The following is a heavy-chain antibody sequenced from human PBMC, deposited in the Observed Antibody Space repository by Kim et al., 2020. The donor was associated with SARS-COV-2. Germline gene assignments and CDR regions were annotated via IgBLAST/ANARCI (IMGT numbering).Heavy chain of an antibody. J-gene: IGHJ5*02. CDR2: IWYDGSNK. CDR1: GFTFSSYG. CDR3: ARDPFRTPSGNSWFDP. V-gene: IGHV3-33*01. Sequence: GGSLRLSCAASGFTFSSYGMHWVRQAPGKGLEWVAVIWYDGSNKYYADSVKGRFTISRDNSKNTLYLQMNSLRAEDTAVYYCARDPFRTPSGNSWFDPWGQGTLVTVSS. D-gene: IGHD3-10*01.